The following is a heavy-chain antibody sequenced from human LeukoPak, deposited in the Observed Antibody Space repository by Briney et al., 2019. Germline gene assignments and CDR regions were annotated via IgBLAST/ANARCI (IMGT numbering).Heavy chain of an antibody. CDR3: ARRSGYFYYFDS. V-gene: IGHV3-23*01. Sequence: PGGSLRLSCAASGFIFSSYSMSWVRQAPGKGLEWVSAISSSGGITYYADSVKGRFTISRGNSENTLYLQMNSLRAEDTAVYYCARRSGYFYYFDSWGQGTLVTVSS. CDR2: ISSSGGIT. J-gene: IGHJ4*02. D-gene: IGHD3-3*01. CDR1: GFIFSSYS.